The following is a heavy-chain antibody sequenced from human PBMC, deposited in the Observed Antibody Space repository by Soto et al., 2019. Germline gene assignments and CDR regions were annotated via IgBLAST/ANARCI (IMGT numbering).Heavy chain of an antibody. J-gene: IGHJ5*02. CDR2: IYPGDSDT. D-gene: IGHD3-22*01. V-gene: IGHV5-51*01. CDR1: GYSFTSYW. Sequence: PGESLKISCKGSGYSFTSYWIGWVRQMPGKGLEWMGIIYPGDSDTRYSPSFQGQVTISADKSISTAYLQWSSLKASDTAMYYCARSPYYYRNPRGYYDSSGSPRNWFDPWGQGTLVTVSS. CDR3: ARSPYYYRNPRGYYDSSGSPRNWFDP.